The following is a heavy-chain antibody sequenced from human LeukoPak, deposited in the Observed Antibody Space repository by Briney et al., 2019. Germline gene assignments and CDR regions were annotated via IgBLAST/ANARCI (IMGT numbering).Heavy chain of an antibody. CDR3: ARLQTHSGSYADTFDL. V-gene: IGHV3-74*03. J-gene: IGHJ3*01. Sequence: GGSLRLSCAASGFTFSSYWMHWVRQAPGKGLVWVSRINTGGSSTKYADSVKGRFTISRDTAKNTLYLQMNSLRAEDTAVYYCARLQTHSGSYADTFDLWGQGTMVTVSS. CDR1: GFTFSSYW. CDR2: INTGGSST. D-gene: IGHD1-26*01.